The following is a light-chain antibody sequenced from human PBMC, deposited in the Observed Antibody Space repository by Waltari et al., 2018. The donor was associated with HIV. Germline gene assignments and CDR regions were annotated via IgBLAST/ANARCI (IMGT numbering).Light chain of an antibody. CDR3: HSYDRSLGGSV. J-gene: IGLJ3*02. CDR1: SSNIGAGYD. CDR2: DNV. Sequence: QSVLTQPPSVSGAPGQRVTISCTGDSSNIGAGYDVPWYQQLPGTAPKLLISDNVNRPSGVPDRFSESTSGTSASLSITGLQAEDEADYYCHSYDRSLGGSVFGGGTKVTVL. V-gene: IGLV1-40*01.